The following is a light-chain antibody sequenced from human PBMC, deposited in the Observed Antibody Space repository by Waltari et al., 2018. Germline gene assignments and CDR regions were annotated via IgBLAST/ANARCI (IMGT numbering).Light chain of an antibody. Sequence: SSDLTQDPVVSVALGQTVTITCQGDSLGTNYASWYQLKPGPAPVLVISAKTHRPPGIADRFSAAYSRSTASLTITGAQAQDEADCYCNSRDISGAHWVFGGGTKLTVL. J-gene: IGLJ3*02. CDR1: SLGTNY. CDR2: AKT. V-gene: IGLV3-19*01. CDR3: NSRDISGAHWV.